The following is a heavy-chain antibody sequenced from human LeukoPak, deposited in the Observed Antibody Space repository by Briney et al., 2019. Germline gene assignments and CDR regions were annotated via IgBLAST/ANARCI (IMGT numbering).Heavy chain of an antibody. Sequence: SETLSLTCAVYGGSFSGYYWSWIRQPPGKGLEWIGEINHSGSTNYNPSLKSRVTISVDTSKNQFSLKLSSVTAADTAVYYCAELDILTGWGDNWFNPWGQGTLVTVSS. D-gene: IGHD3-9*01. CDR2: INHSGST. V-gene: IGHV4-34*01. CDR1: GGSFSGYY. CDR3: AELDILTGWGDNWFNP. J-gene: IGHJ5*02.